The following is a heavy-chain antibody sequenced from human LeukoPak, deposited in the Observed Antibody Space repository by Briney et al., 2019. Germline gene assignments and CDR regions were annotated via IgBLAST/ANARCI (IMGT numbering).Heavy chain of an antibody. CDR3: AKDAPYYYDSSGATAEYFQH. D-gene: IGHD3-22*01. J-gene: IGHJ1*01. Sequence: GRSLRLSCAASGFTFSSYGMHWVRQAPGKGLEWVSAISGSGGSTYYADSVKGRFTISRDNSKNTLYLQMNSLRAEDTAVYYCAKDAPYYYDSSGATAEYFQHWGQGTLVTVSS. CDR2: ISGSGGST. CDR1: GFTFSSYG. V-gene: IGHV3-23*01.